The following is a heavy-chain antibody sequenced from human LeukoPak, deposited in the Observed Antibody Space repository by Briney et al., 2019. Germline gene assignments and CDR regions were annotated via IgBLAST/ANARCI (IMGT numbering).Heavy chain of an antibody. J-gene: IGHJ4*02. CDR1: GFAFSNAW. CDR3: TTESGSGLDY. Sequence: GGSLRLSCAASGFAFSNAWMSWVGQAPGKGLEWVGGIKSKTDGGTTDYAAPVKGRFTISRDDSKNTLYLQMNSLKTEDTAVYYCTTESGSGLDYWGQGTLVTVSS. CDR2: IKSKTDGGTT. D-gene: IGHD3-10*01. V-gene: IGHV3-15*01.